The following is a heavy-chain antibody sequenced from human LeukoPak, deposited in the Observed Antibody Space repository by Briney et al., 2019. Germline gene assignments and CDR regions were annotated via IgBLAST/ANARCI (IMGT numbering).Heavy chain of an antibody. CDR3: ARRGWYTRHPFDY. J-gene: IGHJ4*02. CDR1: GGSFSGYY. V-gene: IGHV4-34*01. CDR2: INHSGST. Sequence: SETLSLTCAVYGGSFSGYYWSWIRQPPGKGLEWIGEINHSGSTNYNPSLKSRVTISVDTSKNQFSLKLSSVTAADTAVYYCARRGWYTRHPFDYWGQGTLVTVSS. D-gene: IGHD6-19*01.